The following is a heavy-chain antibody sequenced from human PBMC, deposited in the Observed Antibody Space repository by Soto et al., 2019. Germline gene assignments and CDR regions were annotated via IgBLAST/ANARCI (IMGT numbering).Heavy chain of an antibody. CDR2: ISAYNGNT. V-gene: IGHV1-18*01. CDR3: ARDIYDSSGYYYDAFDI. Sequence: GASVKVSCKASGYTFTSYGISWVRQAPGKGLEWMGWISAYNGNTNYAQKLQGRVTMTTDTSTSTAHMELRSLSSDDTAVYYCARDIYDSSGYYYDAFDIWGQGTMVTVSS. D-gene: IGHD3-22*01. J-gene: IGHJ3*02. CDR1: GYTFTSYG.